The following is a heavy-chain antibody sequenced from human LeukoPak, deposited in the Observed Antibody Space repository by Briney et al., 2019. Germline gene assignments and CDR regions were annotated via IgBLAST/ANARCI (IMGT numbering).Heavy chain of an antibody. Sequence: ASVKVSCKASGGTFSSYAISWVRQAPGQGLEWMGGIIPIFGTANYAQKFQGRVTITADESTSTAYMELSSLRSEDTAVYYCANAAGTIAGFDPWGQGTLVTVSS. CDR2: IIPIFGTA. J-gene: IGHJ5*02. V-gene: IGHV1-69*13. CDR3: ANAAGTIAGFDP. D-gene: IGHD6-13*01. CDR1: GGTFSSYA.